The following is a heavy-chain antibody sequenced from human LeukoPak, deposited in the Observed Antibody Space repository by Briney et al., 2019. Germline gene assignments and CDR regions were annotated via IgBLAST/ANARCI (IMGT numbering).Heavy chain of an antibody. CDR2: IYYSGST. CDR1: GGSISSSSYY. J-gene: IGHJ4*02. V-gene: IGHV4-39*07. D-gene: IGHD4-11*01. CDR3: AREIITVTTVAAGIDY. Sequence: SETLSLTCTVSGGSISSSSYYWGWIRQPPGEGLEWIGSIYYSGSTYYNPSLKSRVTISVDTSKNQFSLKLSSVTAADTAVYYCAREIITVTTVAAGIDYWGQGTLVTVSS.